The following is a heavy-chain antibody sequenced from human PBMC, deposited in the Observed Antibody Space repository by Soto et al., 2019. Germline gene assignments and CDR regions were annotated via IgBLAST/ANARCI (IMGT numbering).Heavy chain of an antibody. J-gene: IGHJ5*02. D-gene: IGHD3-9*01. Sequence: ETLSLTCAVYGGSFSGYYWSWIRQPPGKGLEWIGEINHSGSTNYNPSLKSRVTISVDTSKNQFSLKLSSVTAADTAVYYCARRSFDWSPPNWFDPWGQGTLVTVS. CDR3: ARRSFDWSPPNWFDP. CDR1: GGSFSGYY. CDR2: INHSGST. V-gene: IGHV4-34*01.